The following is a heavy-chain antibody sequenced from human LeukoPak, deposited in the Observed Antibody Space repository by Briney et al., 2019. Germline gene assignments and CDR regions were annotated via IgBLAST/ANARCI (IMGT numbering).Heavy chain of an antibody. CDR3: ARPFYYDSNGGEGMDV. D-gene: IGHD3-22*01. CDR1: GFTFSNYD. J-gene: IGHJ6*02. CDR2: IWFDGSNK. V-gene: IGHV3-33*03. Sequence: GGTPRLSCAASGFTFSNYDMHWVRQAPGKGLEWVAVIWFDGSNKFYADSVKGRYTISRDNAKNSLYLQMNSLRAEDTAVYYCARPFYYDSNGGEGMDVWGRGTTVTVSS.